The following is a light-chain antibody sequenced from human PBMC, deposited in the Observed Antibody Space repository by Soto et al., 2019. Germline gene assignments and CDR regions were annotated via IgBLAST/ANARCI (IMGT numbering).Light chain of an antibody. CDR3: QQSYSTPRT. Sequence: DIQMSQSPSSLSASFGDRVAITCRASQSISTFLNWYQQKPGKAPNLLIYAASTLQSGVPSRFSGGGSGTAFTLTISSLQPEDFATYYCQQSYSTPRTFGQGTKVDIK. J-gene: IGKJ1*01. V-gene: IGKV1-39*01. CDR1: QSISTF. CDR2: AAS.